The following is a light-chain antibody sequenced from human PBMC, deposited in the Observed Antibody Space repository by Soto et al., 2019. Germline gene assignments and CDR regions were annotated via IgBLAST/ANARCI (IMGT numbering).Light chain of an antibody. J-gene: IGKJ1*01. Sequence: EIVLTQSPVTLSLSPGERATLSCRASQSVSSYLAWYQQKPGQAPRLLIYDASNRATGIPARFRGSGSGTDFTLTISSLEPEDFAVYYCQQHNNWPGTFGQGTKVDIX. CDR1: QSVSSY. CDR2: DAS. V-gene: IGKV3-11*01. CDR3: QQHNNWPGT.